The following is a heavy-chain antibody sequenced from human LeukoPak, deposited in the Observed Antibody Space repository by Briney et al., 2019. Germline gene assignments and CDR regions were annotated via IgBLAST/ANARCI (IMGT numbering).Heavy chain of an antibody. V-gene: IGHV3-74*01. CDR1: GFTFSSYW. CDR2: IKGDGNT. J-gene: IGHJ1*01. D-gene: IGHD3-22*01. Sequence: GGSLRLSCAASGFTFSSYWMHWVRQAPGKGLVWVSRIKGDGNTNYADSVKGRFTISRDNAKNTVSLQMNSLRAEDTGVYYCARAPSEIGGYYPEYFRHWGQGTLVTVCS. CDR3: ARAPSEIGGYYPEYFRH.